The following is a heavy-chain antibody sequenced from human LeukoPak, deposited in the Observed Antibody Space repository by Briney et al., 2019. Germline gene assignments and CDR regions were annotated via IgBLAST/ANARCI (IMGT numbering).Heavy chain of an antibody. CDR3: ARCMSELDYGDYAYYYHMDV. Sequence: SQTLSLTCTVSGDSLTSGCRYWSWIRQPAGKGLEWFGLFYSSTRTTYNPSLESRVTISGDTAKNQFSLKLDSVTAADTAVYFCARCMSELDYGDYAYYYHMDVWGKGTTVTVSS. D-gene: IGHD4-17*01. J-gene: IGHJ6*04. V-gene: IGHV4-61*02. CDR1: GDSLTSGCRY. CDR2: FYSSTRT.